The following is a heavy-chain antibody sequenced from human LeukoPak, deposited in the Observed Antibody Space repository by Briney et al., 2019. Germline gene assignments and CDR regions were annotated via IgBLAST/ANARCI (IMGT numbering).Heavy chain of an antibody. CDR3: ARGELTVEYYYGMDV. D-gene: IGHD4-23*01. CDR2: ISYDGNIK. J-gene: IGHJ6*02. Sequence: PGRSLRLSCAASGFIFSSFGMHWVRQAPGKGLEWVAIISYDGNIKYYADSVKGRFTISRDNSQNTLFLQMNSLRAEDTAVYYCARGELTVEYYYGMDVWGQGTTVTVSS. CDR1: GFIFSSFG. V-gene: IGHV3-30*03.